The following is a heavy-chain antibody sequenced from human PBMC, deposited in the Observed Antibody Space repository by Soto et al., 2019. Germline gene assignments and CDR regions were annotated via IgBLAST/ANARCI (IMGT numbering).Heavy chain of an antibody. J-gene: IGHJ4*02. CDR2: VSHDGRNT. Sequence: GGSLRLSCAASGFTFSSYWMSWVRQAPGKGLEWVAVVSHDGRNTHYADSVKGRFTISRDSSKNTVSLEMTSLRAEDTAVYYCAKGGRQRLVTSDFNYWGQGALVTVSS. V-gene: IGHV3-30*18. D-gene: IGHD6-13*01. CDR1: GFTFSSYW. CDR3: AKGGRQRLVTSDFNY.